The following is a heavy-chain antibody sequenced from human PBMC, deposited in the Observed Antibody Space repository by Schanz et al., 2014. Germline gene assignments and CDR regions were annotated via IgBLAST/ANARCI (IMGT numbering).Heavy chain of an antibody. CDR2: ILYDGSKT. CDR3: AKDDTQVNGMDV. J-gene: IGHJ6*02. V-gene: IGHV3-30*04. Sequence: QVQLVDSGGGVVQPGRSLRLSCAASGFSFSTYAMHWVRQAPGKGLEWVAVILYDGSKTYYADSVKGRFTISRDNSKNTLHLQMNSLRVEDTAVYYCAKDDTQVNGMDVWGQGTTVTVSS. CDR1: GFSFSTYA.